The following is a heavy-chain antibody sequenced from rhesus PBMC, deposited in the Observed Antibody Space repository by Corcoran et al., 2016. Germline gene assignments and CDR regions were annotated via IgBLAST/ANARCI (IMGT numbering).Heavy chain of an antibody. Sequence: EVQLVESGGGLAKPGGSLRLSCAASGFTFSSYWMNWVRQAPGKGLEWVSAINSGGGSKYYADSVKGRFTISRDNSKNTLSLQMNSLRAEDTAVYYCAKGDFEPIRNYYGSGYYYTSTGYDYWGQGVLVTVSS. D-gene: IGHD3-28*01. J-gene: IGHJ4*01. V-gene: IGHV3S25*01. CDR1: GFTFSSYW. CDR3: AKGDFEPIRNYYGSGYYYTSTGYDY. CDR2: INSGGGSK.